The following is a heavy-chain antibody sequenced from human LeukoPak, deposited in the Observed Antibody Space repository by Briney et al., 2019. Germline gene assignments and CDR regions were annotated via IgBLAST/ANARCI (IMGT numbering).Heavy chain of an antibody. Sequence: ASVKVSCKVSGYTLTELSMHWVRQAPGKGLEWMGGFDPEDGETIYAQKFQGRVTMTEDTSTDTAYMELSSLRSEDTAVYYCAAIGPYSSSSCFDYWGQGTLVTVSS. CDR3: AAIGPYSSSSCFDY. D-gene: IGHD6-13*01. V-gene: IGHV1-24*01. CDR1: GYTLTELS. CDR2: FDPEDGET. J-gene: IGHJ4*02.